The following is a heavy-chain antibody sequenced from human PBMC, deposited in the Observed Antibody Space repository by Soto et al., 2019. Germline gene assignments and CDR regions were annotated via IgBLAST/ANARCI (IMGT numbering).Heavy chain of an antibody. CDR3: AKDRSENFWVYYYAMDV. J-gene: IGHJ6*02. CDR1: GFNVGSYA. CDR2: ISGSSSGT. V-gene: IGHV3-23*01. Sequence: GGSLRLSCEASGFNVGSYAMSWVRQAPGKGLEWVSGISGSSSGTYYTDSVKGRFTISRDNSKNTVYLQMNSLRGEDTAVYYCAKDRSENFWVYYYAMDVWGQGTAVTVSS. D-gene: IGHD6-19*01.